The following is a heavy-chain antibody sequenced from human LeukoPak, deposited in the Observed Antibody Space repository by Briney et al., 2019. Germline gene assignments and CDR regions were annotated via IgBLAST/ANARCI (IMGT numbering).Heavy chain of an antibody. Sequence: PGGSLRLSCAASGFTFSSYEMNWVRQAPGKGLEWVSYISSSGSTIYYADSVKGRFTISRDNAKNTLYLQMNSLRAEDTAVYYCARVPRGGSYHPFDYWGRGTLVAVSS. V-gene: IGHV3-48*03. D-gene: IGHD1-26*01. CDR1: GFTFSSYE. J-gene: IGHJ4*02. CDR3: ARVPRGGSYHPFDY. CDR2: ISSSGSTI.